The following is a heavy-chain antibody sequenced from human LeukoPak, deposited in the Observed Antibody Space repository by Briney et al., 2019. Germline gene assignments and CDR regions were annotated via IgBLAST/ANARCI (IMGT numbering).Heavy chain of an antibody. CDR2: ISSSSSYI. CDR3: AISSWYYFDY. V-gene: IGHV3-21*01. CDR1: GFTFSSYS. Sequence: KPGGSLRLSCAASGFTFSSYSMNWVRQAPGKGLEWVSSISSSSSYIYYADSVKGRFTISRDNSKNTLYLQMNSLRAEDTAVYYCAISSWYYFDYWGQGTLVTVSS. J-gene: IGHJ4*02. D-gene: IGHD6-13*01.